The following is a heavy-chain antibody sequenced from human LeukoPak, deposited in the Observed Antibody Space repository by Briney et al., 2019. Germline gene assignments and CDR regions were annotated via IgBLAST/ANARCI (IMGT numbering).Heavy chain of an antibody. V-gene: IGHV3-30*02. CDR3: AKAVQVVGATSYFDY. CDR2: IWYDASNK. Sequence: PGGSLRLSCAASGISFRSYGMHWVRQAPGKGLEWVTFIWYDASNKYYAESVKGRFTISRDNSRNTVFLQMNSLRAGDTAVYYCAKAVQVVGATSYFDYWGQGTLVTVSS. J-gene: IGHJ4*02. CDR1: GISFRSYG. D-gene: IGHD1-26*01.